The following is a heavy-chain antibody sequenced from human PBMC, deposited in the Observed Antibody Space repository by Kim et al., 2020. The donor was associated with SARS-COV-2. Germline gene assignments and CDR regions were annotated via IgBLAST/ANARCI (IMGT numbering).Heavy chain of an antibody. CDR1: GYTFSSYE. V-gene: IGHV3-48*03. D-gene: IGHD3-10*01. CDR2: ISSSGSSI. J-gene: IGHJ4*02. Sequence: GGSLRLSCAASGYTFSSYEMNWVRQAPGKGLEWVSYISSSGSSIYYADSVKGRFTISRDNAKNSLFLQMNSLRAEDTAVYYCARDNRESLDYWGQGTLVTVCS. CDR3: ARDNRESLDY.